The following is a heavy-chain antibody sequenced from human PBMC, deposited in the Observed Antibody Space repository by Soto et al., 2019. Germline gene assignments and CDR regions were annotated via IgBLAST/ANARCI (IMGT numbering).Heavy chain of an antibody. V-gene: IGHV3-23*01. Sequence: GGSLRLSCAASGFSFSSYAMSWVRQAPGKGLEWASAISSSSGGSTYYADSVKGRFTISRDNSKNTLYLQMNSLRAEDTAIYYCAKPNYYGSGSPDYWGQGTLVTVSS. J-gene: IGHJ4*02. D-gene: IGHD3-10*01. CDR3: AKPNYYGSGSPDY. CDR1: GFSFSSYA. CDR2: ISSSSGGST.